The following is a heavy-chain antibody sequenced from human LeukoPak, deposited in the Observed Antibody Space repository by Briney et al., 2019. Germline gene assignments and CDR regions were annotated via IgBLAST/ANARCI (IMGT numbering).Heavy chain of an antibody. CDR1: GFTFCSYG. J-gene: IGHJ4*02. V-gene: IGHV3-21*01. CDR3: ARDRWELRGEFVY. Sequence: PGGSLRLSCAASGFTFCSYGMNWVRQAPGKGLEWVSSIGSSSSSIYYADSVKGRFTISRDNAKNSLYLQMNSLRAEDTAVYYCARDRWELRGEFVYWGQGTLVTVSS. D-gene: IGHD1-26*01. CDR2: IGSSSSSI.